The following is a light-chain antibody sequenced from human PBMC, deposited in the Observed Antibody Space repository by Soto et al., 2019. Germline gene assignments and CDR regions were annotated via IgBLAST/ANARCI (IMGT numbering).Light chain of an antibody. Sequence: DIQMTQSPSSLSASVXDXVTXXXRASQDITNYLAWYQQKPGKIPKLLIYTASTLQSGVPSRFSGSGSGTDFTLTISSLQPEDVATYYCQKYNSAPYTXGQGTKLEI. CDR1: QDITNY. V-gene: IGKV1-27*01. CDR2: TAS. J-gene: IGKJ2*01. CDR3: QKYNSAPYT.